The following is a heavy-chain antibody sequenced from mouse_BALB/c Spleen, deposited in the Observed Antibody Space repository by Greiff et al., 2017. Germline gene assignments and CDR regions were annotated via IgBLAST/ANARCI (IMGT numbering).Heavy chain of an antibody. CDR2: IWSGGST. D-gene: IGHD2-1*01. Sequence: QVQLQQSGPGLVQPSQSLSITCTVSGFSLTSYGVHWVRQSPGKGLEWLGVIWSGGSTDYNAAFISRLSISKDNSKSQVFFKMNSLQANDTAIYYCARGENGKNAMDYWGQGTSDTVSS. CDR3: ARGENGKNAMDY. J-gene: IGHJ4*01. CDR1: GFSLTSYG. V-gene: IGHV2-2*02.